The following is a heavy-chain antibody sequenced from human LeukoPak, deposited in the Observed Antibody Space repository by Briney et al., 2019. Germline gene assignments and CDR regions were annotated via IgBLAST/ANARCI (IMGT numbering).Heavy chain of an antibody. CDR2: ISGSDLST. V-gene: IGHV3-23*01. Sequence: PGGSLRLSCAASGFTFSSYAMTWVRQAPGKGLEWVSAISGSDLSTYYADSVKGRFTISRDNSKNTVYLQMNSLRVEDTAIYYCAKDVEQQLVRVGAFDIWGQGTMVTVSS. D-gene: IGHD6-13*01. J-gene: IGHJ3*02. CDR1: GFTFSSYA. CDR3: AKDVEQQLVRVGAFDI.